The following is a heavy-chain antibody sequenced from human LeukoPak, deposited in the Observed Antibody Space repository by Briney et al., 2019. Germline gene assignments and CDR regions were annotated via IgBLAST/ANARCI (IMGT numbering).Heavy chain of an antibody. V-gene: IGHV1-2*02. J-gene: IGHJ4*02. CDR2: INPNSGGT. CDR1: GGTFSSYA. Sequence: ASVKVSCKASGGTFSSYAISWVRQAPGQGLEWMGWINPNSGGTNYAQKFQGRVTMTRDTSISTAYMELSRLRSDDTAVYYCARTGYGSGSYLAHDYWGQGTLVTVSS. D-gene: IGHD3-10*01. CDR3: ARTGYGSGSYLAHDY.